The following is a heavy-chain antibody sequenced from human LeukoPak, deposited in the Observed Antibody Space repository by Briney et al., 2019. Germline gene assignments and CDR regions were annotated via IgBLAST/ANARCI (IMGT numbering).Heavy chain of an antibody. D-gene: IGHD3-9*01. CDR1: GYSFTGYF. Sequence: GASVKVSCKASGYSFTGYFMHWVRQAPGQGLEWMGWINPNSGGTNYAQKFQGRVTMTRDTSISTAYMELSRLRSDDTAVYYCAREAYDVLTSDWFDPWGQGTLVTVSS. CDR2: INPNSGGT. V-gene: IGHV1-2*02. J-gene: IGHJ5*02. CDR3: AREAYDVLTSDWFDP.